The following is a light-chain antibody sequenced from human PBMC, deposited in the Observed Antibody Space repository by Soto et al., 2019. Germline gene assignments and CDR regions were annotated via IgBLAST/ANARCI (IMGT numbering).Light chain of an antibody. CDR1: SSNIGSNT. CDR3: AAWDDSLNVPVYV. V-gene: IGLV1-44*01. Sequence: QSVLTQPPSASGTPGQRVTISCSGSSSNIGSNTVNWYQQLPGTPPKLLIYSNNQRPPGVPDRFSGSKSGTSASLAISGLQSEDEADFYCAAWDDSLNVPVYVFGTGTKLTVL. J-gene: IGLJ1*01. CDR2: SNN.